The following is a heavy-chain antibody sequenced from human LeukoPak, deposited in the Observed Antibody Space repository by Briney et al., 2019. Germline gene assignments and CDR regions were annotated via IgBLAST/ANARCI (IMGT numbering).Heavy chain of an antibody. Sequence: SETLSLTCTVSGGSISSGGYYWSWIRQPPGKGLEWIGYIYHSGSTYYNPSLKSRVTISVDRSKNQFSLKLSSVTAADTAVYYCARGGWNYDYWGQGTLVTVSS. CDR3: ARGGWNYDY. CDR2: IYHSGST. D-gene: IGHD1-7*01. CDR1: GGSISSGGYY. J-gene: IGHJ4*02. V-gene: IGHV4-30-2*01.